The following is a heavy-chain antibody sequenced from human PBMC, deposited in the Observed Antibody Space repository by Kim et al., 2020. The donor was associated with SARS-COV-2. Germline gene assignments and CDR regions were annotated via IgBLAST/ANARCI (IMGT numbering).Heavy chain of an antibody. CDR1: GFTFSSYW. J-gene: IGHJ3*02. CDR2: INSDGSST. CDR3: ARGGAPHAFDI. Sequence: GGSLRLSCAASGFTFSSYWMHWVRQAPGKGLVWVSRINSDGSSTSYADSVKGRFTISRDNAKNTLYLQMKSLRAEDTAVYYCARGGAPHAFDIWGQGTMVTVSS. V-gene: IGHV3-74*01.